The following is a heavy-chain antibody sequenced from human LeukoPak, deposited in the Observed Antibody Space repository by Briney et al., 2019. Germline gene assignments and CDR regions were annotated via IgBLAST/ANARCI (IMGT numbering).Heavy chain of an antibody. V-gene: IGHV3-48*03. J-gene: IGHJ5*02. CDR1: GFTFSRYE. CDR3: ARAPLVLQYRWWFDP. CDR2: ISGSGNTI. D-gene: IGHD5-24*01. Sequence: GSLRLSFAASGFTFSRYEMNWVRQAPGKGLEWISYISGSGNTIYYADSVKGRFTISRDNAKNSLYLQMNSLRAEDTAVYHCARAPLVLQYRWWFDPWGQGTLVTVSS.